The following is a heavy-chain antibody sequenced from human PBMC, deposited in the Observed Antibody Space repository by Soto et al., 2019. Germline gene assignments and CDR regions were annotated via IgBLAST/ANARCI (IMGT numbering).Heavy chain of an antibody. D-gene: IGHD6-13*01. J-gene: IGHJ4*02. CDR2: TRHDGSNT. CDR3: ARVRFAVHSCSWYFDY. Sequence: GGSLRLSCAASGFTFSGYGMHWVRQAPGKGLEWVAVTRHDGSNTYYADSVRGRFTISRDNSKKTLYLQMKSLRAEDTAVYYCARVRFAVHSCSWYFDYWGQGTLVTVSS. V-gene: IGHV3-33*01. CDR1: GFTFSGYG.